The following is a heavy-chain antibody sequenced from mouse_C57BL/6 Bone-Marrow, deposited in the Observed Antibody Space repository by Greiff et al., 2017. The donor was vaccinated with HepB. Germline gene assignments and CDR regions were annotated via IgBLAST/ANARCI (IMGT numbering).Heavy chain of an antibody. CDR2: IHPNSGSN. Sequence: QVQLQQPGAELVKPGASVKLSCKASGYTFTSYWMHWVKQRPGQGLEWIGMIHPNSGSNNYNEKFKSKATLTVDKSSSTAYIQLSSLTSEDSAVYYCTRRGIYDYALYYWGQGTTLTVSA. D-gene: IGHD2-4*01. CDR1: GYTFTSYW. CDR3: TRRGIYDYALYY. V-gene: IGHV1-64*01. J-gene: IGHJ2*01.